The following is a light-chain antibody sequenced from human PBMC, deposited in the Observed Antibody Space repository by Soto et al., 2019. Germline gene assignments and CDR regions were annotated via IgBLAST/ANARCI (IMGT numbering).Light chain of an antibody. Sequence: AILMNQSPSSLSASVGDRVTITCRASQGIRNDLAWYQQKPGKAPKLLIYEASTLQSGVPSRFSGSYSGTDFTLTISSLQPDDFATYYCQQYNSYPRTFGQGTMVDI. CDR1: QGIRND. J-gene: IGKJ1*01. CDR3: QQYNSYPRT. CDR2: EAS. V-gene: IGKV1-6*01.